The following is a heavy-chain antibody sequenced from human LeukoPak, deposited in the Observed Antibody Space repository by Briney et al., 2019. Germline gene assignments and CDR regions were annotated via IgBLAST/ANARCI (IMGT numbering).Heavy chain of an antibody. D-gene: IGHD1-7*01. CDR2: ISSSGSTI. Sequence: GGSLRLSCAASGFTFSDYYMSWIRQAPGKGLEWVSYISSSGSTIYYADSVKGRFTISKDNAKNSLYLQMNSLRAEDTAVYYCARSGTLWNYPLFDYWGQGTLVTVSS. CDR1: GFTFSDYY. V-gene: IGHV3-11*01. CDR3: ARSGTLWNYPLFDY. J-gene: IGHJ4*02.